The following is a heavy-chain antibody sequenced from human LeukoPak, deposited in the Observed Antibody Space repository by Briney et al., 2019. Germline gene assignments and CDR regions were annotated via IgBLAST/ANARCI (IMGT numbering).Heavy chain of an antibody. CDR2: IRYDGSDK. D-gene: IGHD3-10*01. CDR1: GFTLSRYG. J-gene: IGHJ4*02. CDR3: AKGAIMVGGVIITDEFDY. Sequence: GGSLRHSPAASGFTLSRYGMHWGRQAPGKGLEWVAFIRYDGSDKNYADSVNGRFTISRDNSKNTLYLQMNRLRAEDTAVYYCAKGAIMVGGVIITDEFDYWGQGTLVTVSS. V-gene: IGHV3-30*02.